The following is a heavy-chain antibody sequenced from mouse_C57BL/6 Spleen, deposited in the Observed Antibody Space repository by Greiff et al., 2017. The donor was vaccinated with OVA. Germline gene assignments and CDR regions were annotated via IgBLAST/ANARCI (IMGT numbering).Heavy chain of an antibody. CDR1: GYAFSSSW. CDR2: IYPGDGDT. Sequence: VQRVESGPELVKPGASVKISCKASGYAFSSSWMNWVKQRPGKGLEWIGRIYPGDGDTNYNGKFKGKATLTADKSSSTAYMQLSSLTSEDSAVYFCARDPGYWGQGTTLTVSS. J-gene: IGHJ2*01. CDR3: ARDPGY. V-gene: IGHV1-82*01.